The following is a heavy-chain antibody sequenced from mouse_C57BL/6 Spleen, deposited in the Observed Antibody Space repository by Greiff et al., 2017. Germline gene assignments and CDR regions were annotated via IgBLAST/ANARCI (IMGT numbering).Heavy chain of an antibody. CDR3: ARDRYYAMDY. J-gene: IGHJ4*01. CDR1: GFTFSSYA. Sequence: DVKLVESGGGLVKPGGSLKLSCAASGFTFSSYAMSWVRQTPEKRLEWVANISDGGSYTYYPDNVKGRFTISRDNAKNNLYLQMSQLKSEDTAMYYCARDRYYAMDYWGQGTSVTVSS. V-gene: IGHV5-4*01. CDR2: ISDGGSYT.